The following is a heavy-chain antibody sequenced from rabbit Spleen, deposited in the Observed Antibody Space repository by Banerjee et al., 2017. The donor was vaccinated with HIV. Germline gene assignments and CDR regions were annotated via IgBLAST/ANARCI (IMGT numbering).Heavy chain of an antibody. CDR1: GFSFSSTYD. CDR3: ARETSSGWGVVSYYFNL. J-gene: IGHJ4*01. D-gene: IGHD4-1*01. Sequence: QSLEESGGGLVKPGASLTLTCTVSGFSFSSTYDMSWVRQAPGKGLEWIACIDVGSSGSTYYASWAKGRFTISKTSSTAVTLQMTSLTAADTATYFCARETSSGWGVVSYYFNLWGPGTLVTVS. V-gene: IGHV1S40*01. CDR2: IDVGSSGST.